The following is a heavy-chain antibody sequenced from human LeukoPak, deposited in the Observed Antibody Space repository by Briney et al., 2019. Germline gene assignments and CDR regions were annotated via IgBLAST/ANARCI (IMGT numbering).Heavy chain of an antibody. CDR3: ARHLDIVATTLIDY. V-gene: IGHV1-69*06. CDR2: IIPIFGTA. J-gene: IGHJ4*02. Sequence: SVKVSCKASGGTFSSYAISWVRQAPRQGPEWMGRIIPIFGTANYAQKFQGRVTITADKSTSTAYMELSSLRSEDTAVYYCARHLDIVATTLIDYWGQGTLVTVSS. D-gene: IGHD5-12*01. CDR1: GGTFSSYA.